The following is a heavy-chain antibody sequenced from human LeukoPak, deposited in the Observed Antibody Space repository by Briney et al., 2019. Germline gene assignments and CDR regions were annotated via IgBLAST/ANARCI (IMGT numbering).Heavy chain of an antibody. CDR1: GGSISRNNW. D-gene: IGHD3-3*01. CDR3: AKIFGHGRDYYFYQMDV. J-gene: IGHJ6*03. CDR2: IYHGGST. Sequence: SGTLSLTCAVSGGSISRNNWWSWVRQPPGKGLEWIGEIYHGGSTNYNPSLKSRVTISVDKSKNQFSLKLSSVTAADTAVYYCAKIFGHGRDYYFYQMDVWGKGTTVTISS. V-gene: IGHV4-4*02.